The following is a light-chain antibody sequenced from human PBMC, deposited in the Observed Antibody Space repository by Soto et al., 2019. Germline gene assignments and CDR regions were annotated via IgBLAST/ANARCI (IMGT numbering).Light chain of an antibody. Sequence: QSALTQPASVSWSPGQSITISCTGTSSDVGGYNYVSWHQQHPGKAPKLMIYDVTTRPSGVSNRFSGSKSGNTASLTISGLQPEDEADYYCSSYTSSSTRVFGTGTKVTVL. CDR3: SSYTSSSTRV. CDR1: SSDVGGYNY. J-gene: IGLJ1*01. CDR2: DVT. V-gene: IGLV2-14*01.